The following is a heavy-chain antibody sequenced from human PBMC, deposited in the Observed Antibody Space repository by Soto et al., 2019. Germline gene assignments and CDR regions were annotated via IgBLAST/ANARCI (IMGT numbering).Heavy chain of an antibody. CDR3: ARLPDSSSWFVSNWFDP. V-gene: IGHV4-59*08. CDR1: GDSISTDY. J-gene: IGHJ5*02. CDR2: IYYGGST. D-gene: IGHD6-13*01. Sequence: SETLSLTCTVSGDSISTDYWSWIRQSPGKGLEWIGFIYYGGSTNYNPSLKSRVTISVDTPKNQFSLKLSSVTAADTAVYYCARLPDSSSWFVSNWFDPWGQGILVTVSS.